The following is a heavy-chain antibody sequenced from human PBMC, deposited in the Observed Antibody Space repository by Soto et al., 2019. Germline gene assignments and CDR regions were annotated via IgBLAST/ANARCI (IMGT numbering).Heavy chain of an antibody. CDR3: ARVIRGWDYGFDY. CDR1: GYTFTSYA. D-gene: IGHD4-17*01. V-gene: IGHV1-3*01. J-gene: IGHJ4*02. CDR2: INAGNGNT. Sequence: QVQLVQSGAEVKKPGASVKVSCKASGYTFTSYAMHWVRQAPGQRLEWMGWINAGNGNTKYSQKFQGRVTITRDTSASTAYMELSSLRSEDTAVYYCARVIRGWDYGFDYWGQGTLVTVSS.